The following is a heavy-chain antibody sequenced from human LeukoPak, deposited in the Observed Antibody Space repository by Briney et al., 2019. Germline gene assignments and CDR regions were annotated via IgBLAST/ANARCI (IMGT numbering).Heavy chain of an antibody. CDR1: GDSINTYY. CDR3: ARNSYFDY. V-gene: IGHV4-59*01. D-gene: IGHD1-7*01. Sequence: PSETLSLTCTVSGDSINTYYWSWIRQPPGKGLEWIGYIYYSGNTNYNPSLKSRVTISLDTSKNQFSLKLSSVTAADTAVYYCARNSYFDYWGQGTLVTVSS. J-gene: IGHJ4*02. CDR2: IYYSGNT.